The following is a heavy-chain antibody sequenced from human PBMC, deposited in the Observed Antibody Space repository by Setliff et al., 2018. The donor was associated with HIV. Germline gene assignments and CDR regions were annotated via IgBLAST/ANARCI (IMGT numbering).Heavy chain of an antibody. J-gene: IGHJ5*02. Sequence: ASVKVSCKASGYTFTGYYIHWVRQAPGQGLEWMGWINPNSDDTVYAQTFQGRVTMTRDTSTSTAYMELSRLRSDDTAVYYWARTEYFDCWSGPRGFDPWGQGTLVTVSS. CDR1: GYTFTGYY. D-gene: IGHD3-3*01. CDR2: INPNSDDT. CDR3: ARTEYFDCWSGPRGFDP. V-gene: IGHV1-2*02.